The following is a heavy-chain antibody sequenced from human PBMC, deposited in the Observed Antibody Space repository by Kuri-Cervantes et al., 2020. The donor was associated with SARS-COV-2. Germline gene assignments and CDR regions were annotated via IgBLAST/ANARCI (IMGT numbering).Heavy chain of an antibody. CDR2: ISSSSSYI. Sequence: GESLKSSCAASGFTFSSYSMNWVRQAPGKGLEWVSSISSSSSYIYYADSVKGRFTISRDNAKNSLYLQMNSLRAEDTAVYYCARGMRRMDIVVVPAAIPGDHYYYMDVWGKGTTVTVSS. J-gene: IGHJ6*03. CDR1: GFTFSSYS. V-gene: IGHV3-21*01. D-gene: IGHD2-2*02. CDR3: ARGMRRMDIVVVPAAIPGDHYYYMDV.